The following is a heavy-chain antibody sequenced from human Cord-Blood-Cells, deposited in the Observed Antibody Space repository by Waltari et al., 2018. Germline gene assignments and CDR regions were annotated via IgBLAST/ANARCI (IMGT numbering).Heavy chain of an antibody. J-gene: IGHJ3*02. D-gene: IGHD6-6*01. CDR2: KKQDGSEK. Sequence: EVQLVESGGGLVQPGGSLRLSCAASGFTFSSYWMSWVRQAPGKGLEGWANKKQDGSEKYYVDSVKGRFTISRDNAKNSLYLQMNSLRAEDTAVYYCARIRIVRAFDIWGQGTMVTVSS. CDR3: ARIRIVRAFDI. V-gene: IGHV3-7*01. CDR1: GFTFSSYW.